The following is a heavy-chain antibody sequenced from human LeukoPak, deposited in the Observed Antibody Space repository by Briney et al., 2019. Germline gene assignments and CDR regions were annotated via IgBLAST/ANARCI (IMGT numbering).Heavy chain of an antibody. D-gene: IGHD1-14*01. Sequence: GASVKVSCKASGGTFSSYAISWVRQAPGQGLEWMGGIISIFGTANYAQKFQGRVTITADESTSTAYMELSSLRSEDTAVYYCARDRGKSRYYYYGMDVWGQGTTVTVSS. J-gene: IGHJ6*02. CDR1: GGTFSSYA. V-gene: IGHV1-69*13. CDR3: ARDRGKSRYYYYGMDV. CDR2: IISIFGTA.